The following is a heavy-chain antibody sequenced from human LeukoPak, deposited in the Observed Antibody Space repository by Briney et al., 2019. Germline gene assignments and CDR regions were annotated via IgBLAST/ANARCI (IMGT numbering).Heavy chain of an antibody. D-gene: IGHD1-26*01. CDR2: IKQDGSEK. CDR3: AREEWELLRGYYYYYMDV. Sequence: GGSLRLSCAASGFTFSSYWMSWVRQAPGKGLEWVANIKQDGSEKYYVDSVKGRFTISRDNAKNSLYLQMNSLRAEDTAVYYCAREEWELLRGYYYYYMDVWGKGTTVTVSS. J-gene: IGHJ6*03. CDR1: GFTFSSYW. V-gene: IGHV3-7*01.